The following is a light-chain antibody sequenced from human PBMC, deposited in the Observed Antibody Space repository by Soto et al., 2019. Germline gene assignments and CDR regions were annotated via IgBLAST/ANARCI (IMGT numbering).Light chain of an antibody. V-gene: IGKV3-11*01. Sequence: EILMTQSPGTLSLSPGERATLPCRASQSVRSYLAWYQQKPGKAPRPLIYDAYNRATGIPPRFSGSGSGTDFTLTISSLQTEDSEVYYCQQRHMWPITFGHGTRLEIK. CDR1: QSVRSY. CDR3: QQRHMWPIT. J-gene: IGKJ5*01. CDR2: DAY.